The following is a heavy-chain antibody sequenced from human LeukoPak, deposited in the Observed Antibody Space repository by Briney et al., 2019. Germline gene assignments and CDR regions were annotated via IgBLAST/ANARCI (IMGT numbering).Heavy chain of an antibody. CDR2: IYYSGST. D-gene: IGHD4-17*01. Sequence: ESSETLSLTCSVSGGSISSSSYYWGWIRQPPGKVLEWIGNIYYSGSTYYNPSLKSRVTIFVDTFKNQFSLKLNSVTAADTAVYYCARLDYGDYVYYFDYWGQGTLVTVSS. CDR1: GGSISSSSYY. CDR3: ARLDYGDYVYYFDY. V-gene: IGHV4-39*07. J-gene: IGHJ4*02.